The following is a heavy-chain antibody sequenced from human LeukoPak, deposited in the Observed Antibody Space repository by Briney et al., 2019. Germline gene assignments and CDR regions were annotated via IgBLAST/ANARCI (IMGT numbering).Heavy chain of an antibody. CDR3: AREPGFDSSGYLNWFDP. CDR1: GGSISSGDYY. V-gene: IGHV4-61*08. J-gene: IGHJ5*02. D-gene: IGHD3-22*01. CDR2: ISYSGST. Sequence: SETLSLTCTVSGGSISSGDYYWSWIRQPPGKGLEGIACISYSGSTKYNPSLKSRVTISVDTSKNQLSLKLSSVTAADTAVYYCAREPGFDSSGYLNWFDPWGQGTLVTVSS.